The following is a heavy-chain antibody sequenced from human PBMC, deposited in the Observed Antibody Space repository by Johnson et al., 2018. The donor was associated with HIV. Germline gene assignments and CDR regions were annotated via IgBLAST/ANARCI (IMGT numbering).Heavy chain of an antibody. CDR2: IGTAGDT. V-gene: IGHV3-13*01. CDR3: ARKGDAFDI. CDR1: GFTFSSYD. J-gene: IGHJ3*02. Sequence: VQLVESGGGLVQPGGSLRLSCAASGFTFSSYDMHWVRQATGKGLEWVSAIGTAGDTYYPGSVKGRFTISRDNGRNSLYLQMNSLRAEDTAVYYCARKGDAFDIWGQGTKVTVSS.